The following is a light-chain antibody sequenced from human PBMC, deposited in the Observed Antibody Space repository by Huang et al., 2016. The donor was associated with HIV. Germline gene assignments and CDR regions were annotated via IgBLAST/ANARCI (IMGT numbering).Light chain of an antibody. CDR2: STS. CDR1: QGIGTW. J-gene: IGKJ2*01. CDR3: QQANGFPYT. V-gene: IGKV1-12*01. Sequence: DIQLTQSPSSVSASVGDRVTITCRASQGIGTWLAWYQQKPGKAPKLLIYSTSSLQSGVPARFSGSGSGADFTLTISSLQPEDFATYYCQQANGFPYTFGQGTKLEIK.